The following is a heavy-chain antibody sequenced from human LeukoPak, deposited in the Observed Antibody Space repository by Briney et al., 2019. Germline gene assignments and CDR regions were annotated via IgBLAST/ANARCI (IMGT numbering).Heavy chain of an antibody. CDR2: ISYDGSNK. D-gene: IGHD6-13*01. CDR3: ARDNGSSWPPLFDY. CDR1: GFTFSNYA. V-gene: IGHV3-30-3*01. J-gene: IGHJ4*02. Sequence: PGRSLSLSCAASGFTFSNYAMHWVRQAPGKGLEWVAVISYDGSNKYYADSVKGRFTISRDNSKNTLYLQMNNLRAEDTAVYYCARDNGSSWPPLFDYWGQGTLVTVSS.